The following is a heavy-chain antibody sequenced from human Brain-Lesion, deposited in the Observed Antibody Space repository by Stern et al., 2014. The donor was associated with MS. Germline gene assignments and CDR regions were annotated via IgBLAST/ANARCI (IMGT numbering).Heavy chain of an antibody. CDR2: IFPRDSNT. V-gene: IGHV5-51*03. Sequence: EVQLVESGAEVKKPGESLKISCEASGYLFDDYWIGWVRQMSGRGLELVAIIFPRDSNTRYSPSVQGQVTISADKSISPAYLQWSSQKAPDTAMYSCARSPATPSGYDRFDYWGQGALVTVSS. CDR1: GYLFDDYW. D-gene: IGHD5-12*01. J-gene: IGHJ4*02. CDR3: ARSPATPSGYDRFDY.